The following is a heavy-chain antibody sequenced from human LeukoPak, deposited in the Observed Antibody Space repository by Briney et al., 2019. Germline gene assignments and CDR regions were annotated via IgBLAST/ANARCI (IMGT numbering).Heavy chain of an antibody. V-gene: IGHV3-9*01. Sequence: GRSLRLSCAASGFSFDEFAMHWVRQAPGKGLEWVAGIIWNSGLIGYADSVKGRFTISRDNARKSLYLQMNSLRLEDTALYYCAREKEGYCSRTSCYLDYYYYYMDVWGKGTTVTISS. CDR3: AREKEGYCSRTSCYLDYYYYYMDV. CDR1: GFSFDEFA. J-gene: IGHJ6*03. D-gene: IGHD2-2*01. CDR2: IIWNSGLI.